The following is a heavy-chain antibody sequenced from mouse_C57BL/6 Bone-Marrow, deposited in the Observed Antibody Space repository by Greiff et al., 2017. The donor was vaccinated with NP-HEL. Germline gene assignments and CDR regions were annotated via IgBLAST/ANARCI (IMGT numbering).Heavy chain of an antibody. Sequence: EVKLVESGGGLVKPGGSLKLSCAASGFTFSSYAMSWVRQTPEKRLEWVANISDGGGYTYYPDNVKGRVTITRDKATNNLYLQLSHLKSEDTAMYYCARDRVTAAFAYWGQGTLVTVSA. CDR1: GFTFSSYA. CDR3: ARDRVTAAFAY. J-gene: IGHJ3*01. CDR2: ISDGGGYT. D-gene: IGHD1-2*01. V-gene: IGHV5-4*01.